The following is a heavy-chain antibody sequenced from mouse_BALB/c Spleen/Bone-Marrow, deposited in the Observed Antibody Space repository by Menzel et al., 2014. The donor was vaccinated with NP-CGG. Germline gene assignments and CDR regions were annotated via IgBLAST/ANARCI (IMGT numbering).Heavy chain of an antibody. J-gene: IGHJ4*01. V-gene: IGHV1-66*01. D-gene: IGHD2-1*01. CDR2: ILTGSGNI. Sequence: QVQLQQPGPELVKPGASVKISCEASGYSFTSYYIHWVKQRPGQGLEWIGWILTGSGNITYNEKFKGEATLTADTSSSTAYMRLSSLTSEDSAVYFCARRGNWGYAMDYWGQGTSVTVSS. CDR1: GYSFTSYY. CDR3: ARRGNWGYAMDY.